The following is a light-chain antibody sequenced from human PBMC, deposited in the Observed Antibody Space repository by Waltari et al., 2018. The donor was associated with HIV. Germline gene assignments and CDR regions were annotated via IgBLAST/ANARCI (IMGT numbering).Light chain of an antibody. CDR2: VVN. CDR1: NSDVGSYNL. V-gene: IGLV2-23*02. Sequence: QSALTQPASVSGSPGQSITISCTGTNSDVGSYNLVSWYQQHPGKAPKVMIYVVNKRPSGISNRFSGSKSGNTASLTISGLQSDDEAHYYCATWDASLHDFYVFGTGTKVTVL. J-gene: IGLJ1*01. CDR3: ATWDASLHDFYV.